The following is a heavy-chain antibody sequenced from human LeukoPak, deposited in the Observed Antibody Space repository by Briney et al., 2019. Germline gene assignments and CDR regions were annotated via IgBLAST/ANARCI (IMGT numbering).Heavy chain of an antibody. CDR3: ARDYGYSYGLNYYYGMDV. CDR1: GGSISSYY. CDR2: IYTSGST. Sequence: KTSETLSLTCTVSGGSISSYYWSWIRQPAGKGLEWIGRIYTSGSTNYNSSLKSRVTMSVDTSKNQFSLKLSSVTAADTAVYYCARDYGYSYGLNYYYGMDVWGQGTTVTVSS. V-gene: IGHV4-4*07. D-gene: IGHD5-18*01. J-gene: IGHJ6*02.